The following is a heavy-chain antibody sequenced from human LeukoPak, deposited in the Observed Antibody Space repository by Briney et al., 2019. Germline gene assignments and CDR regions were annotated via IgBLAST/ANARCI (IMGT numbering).Heavy chain of an antibody. CDR1: GGSISSSNW. Sequence: NPSETLSLTCAVSGGSISSSNWWSWVRQPPGKGLEWIGEIYHSGSTNYNPSLKSRVTISVDKSKNQFSLKLSSVTAADTAVYYCARGWIWYSYGFINYPYYMDVWGKGTTVTVSS. V-gene: IGHV4-4*02. D-gene: IGHD5-18*01. CDR2: IYHSGST. J-gene: IGHJ6*03. CDR3: ARGWIWYSYGFINYPYYMDV.